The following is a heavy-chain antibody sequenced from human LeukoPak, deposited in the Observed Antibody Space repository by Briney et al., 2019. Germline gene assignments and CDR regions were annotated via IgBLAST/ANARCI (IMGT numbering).Heavy chain of an antibody. D-gene: IGHD5-12*01. V-gene: IGHV4-4*07. CDR1: GGPISNYF. J-gene: IGHJ4*02. Sequence: PSETLSLTCTVSGGPISNYFWSWIRQPAGKGLEWIGRIYTTGRTDYNPSLKSRVTMSVDTSKNQFSLKLSSVTAADTAVYYCGRNGPRSGYDLGHFDYLGQGTLVTASS. CDR2: IYTTGRT. CDR3: GRNGPRSGYDLGHFDY.